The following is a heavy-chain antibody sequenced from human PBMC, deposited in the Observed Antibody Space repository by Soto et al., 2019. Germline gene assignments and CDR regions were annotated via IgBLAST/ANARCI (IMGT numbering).Heavy chain of an antibody. CDR1: GGSISSYY. Sequence: QVQLQESGPGLVQTSETLSLTCTVSGGSISSYYWSWIRQPPGKGLEWIGYSYYSGSTNYNPPLKSRVTISGDTSKSQFSLKLSSVTAADTAVYYCARDGEGGSGSYVYWGQGTMVTVSS. D-gene: IGHD3-10*01. CDR3: ARDGEGGSGSYVY. J-gene: IGHJ4*02. V-gene: IGHV4-59*01. CDR2: SYYSGST.